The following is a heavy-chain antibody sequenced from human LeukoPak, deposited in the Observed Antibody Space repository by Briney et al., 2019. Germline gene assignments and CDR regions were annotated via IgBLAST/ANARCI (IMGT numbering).Heavy chain of an antibody. D-gene: IGHD5-18*01. CDR1: GFTFSSYS. V-gene: IGHV3-21*01. CDR3: ARTVDTAMVGY. Sequence: GGSLKLSCAASGFTFSSYSMNWVRQAPGKGLEWVSSISSSSSYIYYADSVKGRFTISRDNAKNSLYLQMNSLRAEDTAVYYCARTVDTAMVGYWGQGTLVTVSS. CDR2: ISSSSSYI. J-gene: IGHJ4*02.